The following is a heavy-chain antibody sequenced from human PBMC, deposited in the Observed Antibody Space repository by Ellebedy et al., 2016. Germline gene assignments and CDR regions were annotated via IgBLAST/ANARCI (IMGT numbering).Heavy chain of an antibody. CDR1: GYTFTTYG. D-gene: IGHD2-15*01. CDR2: VSTYNGNT. V-gene: IGHV1-18*01. CDR3: AGGFVSGGSCLIDY. Sequence: ASVKVSCKASGYTFTTYGISWVRQAPGQGLEWMGWVSTYNGNTNYAQTLQGRVPMTTDTSTGTAYIELTGLRSDDTAVYYCAGGFVSGGSCLIDYWGQGTLVTVSS. J-gene: IGHJ4*02.